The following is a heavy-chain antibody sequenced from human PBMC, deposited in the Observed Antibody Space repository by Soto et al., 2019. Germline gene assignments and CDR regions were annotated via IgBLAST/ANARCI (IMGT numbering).Heavy chain of an antibody. D-gene: IGHD6-13*01. J-gene: IGHJ5*02. CDR1: GGSISSYY. CDR2: IYYSGST. CDR3: ARVPVISLAAAGTGENWFDP. Sequence: SETLSLTCTVSGGSISSYYWSWIRQPPGKGLEWIGYIYYSGSTNYNPSLKSRVTISVDTSKNQFSLKLSSVTAADTAVYYCARVPVISLAAAGTGENWFDPWGQGTLVTVSS. V-gene: IGHV4-59*01.